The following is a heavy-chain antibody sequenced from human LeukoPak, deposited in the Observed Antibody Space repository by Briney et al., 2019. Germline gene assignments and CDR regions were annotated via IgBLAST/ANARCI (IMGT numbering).Heavy chain of an antibody. V-gene: IGHV4-4*07. Sequence: SETLSLTCTVSGGSISSYYWSWIRQPAGKGLEWIGRIYTSGSTNYNPSLKSRVTMSVDTSKNQFSLKLSSVTAADTAVYYCARDLGSRITMVRGVPFDYWGQGTLVTVSS. CDR1: GGSISSYY. CDR2: IYTSGST. J-gene: IGHJ4*02. CDR3: ARDLGSRITMVRGVPFDY. D-gene: IGHD3-10*01.